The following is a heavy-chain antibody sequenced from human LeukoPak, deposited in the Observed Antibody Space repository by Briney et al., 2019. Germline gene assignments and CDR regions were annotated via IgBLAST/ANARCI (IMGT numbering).Heavy chain of an antibody. CDR1: GYTFTSYG. V-gene: IGHV1-18*01. J-gene: IGHJ5*02. Sequence: GASVKVSCKASGYTFTSYGISWVRQAPGQGLEWMGWISAYNGNTNYAQKLQGRVTMTTDTSTSTAYMELRSLRSDDTAVFYCARDRGVAAAGLLDPWGQGTLVTVSS. D-gene: IGHD6-13*01. CDR3: ARDRGVAAAGLLDP. CDR2: ISAYNGNT.